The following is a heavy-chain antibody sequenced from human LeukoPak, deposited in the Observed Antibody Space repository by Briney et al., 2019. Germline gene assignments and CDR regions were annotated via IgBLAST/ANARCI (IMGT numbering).Heavy chain of an antibody. CDR3: TRENRPFCPFAY. J-gene: IGHJ4*02. CDR2: ISHDGTT. Sequence: PPGTLSLTCGVSGGSIDITNYWSWVRQVPDKGLEWIGEISHDGTTNYNASLRSRVAMSLDRANNQFSLSLTSVTAADTAVYYCTRENRPFCPFAYWGQGILVTVSS. D-gene: IGHD2/OR15-2a*01. CDR1: GGSIDITNY. V-gene: IGHV4-4*03.